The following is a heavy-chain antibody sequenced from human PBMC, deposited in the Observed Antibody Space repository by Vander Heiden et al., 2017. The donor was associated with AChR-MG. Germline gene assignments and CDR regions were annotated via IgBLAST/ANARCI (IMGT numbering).Heavy chain of an antibody. CDR2: IGTAGDT. V-gene: IGHV3-13*01. D-gene: IGHD1-1*01. J-gene: IGHJ6*02. Sequence: EVQLVESGGGLVPPGGSLRLSCAASGFTFSSYDMHWVRQATGKGLEWVSAIGTAGDTYYPGSVKGRFTISRENAKNSLYLQMNSLRAGDTAVYYCARAGTGGAVSGDYYYYGMDVWGQGTTVTVSS. CDR3: ARAGTGGAVSGDYYYYGMDV. CDR1: GFTFSSYD.